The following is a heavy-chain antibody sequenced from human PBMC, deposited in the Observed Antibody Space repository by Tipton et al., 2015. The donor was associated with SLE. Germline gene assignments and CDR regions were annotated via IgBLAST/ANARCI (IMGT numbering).Heavy chain of an antibody. J-gene: IGHJ2*01. CDR3: ARCTPHWYFDL. V-gene: IGHV4-59*08. D-gene: IGHD2-8*01. CDR1: GGSISSHY. Sequence: TLSLTCTVSGGSISSHYWSWIRQPPGKGLEWIGYIYFTGSTNYNPSLKSRVTISVDMSKNQFSLKLSSVTAADTAVYYCARCTPHWYFDLWGRGTLVTVSS. CDR2: IYFTGST.